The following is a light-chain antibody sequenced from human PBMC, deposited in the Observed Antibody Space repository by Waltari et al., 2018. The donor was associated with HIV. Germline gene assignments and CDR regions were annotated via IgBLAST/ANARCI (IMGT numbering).Light chain of an antibody. CDR1: ALPKKY. CDR3: YSTDSSGSRWV. J-gene: IGLJ3*02. CDR2: EDS. Sequence: SDELTQPPSASVSPGQTARITCPGDALPKKYAYWYQQKSGQAPVLGIYEDSKRPSVIPERFSGSSAGTMSTLTINEAQVEDEADYYCYSTDSSGSRWVFGGGTKLTVL. V-gene: IGLV3-10*01.